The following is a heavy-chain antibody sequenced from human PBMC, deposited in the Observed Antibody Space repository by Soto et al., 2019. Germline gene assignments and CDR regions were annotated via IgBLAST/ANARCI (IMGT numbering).Heavy chain of an antibody. CDR2: IKQRGSEK. CDR3: ARESGYDWQFDY. J-gene: IGHJ4*02. V-gene: IGHV3-7*03. D-gene: IGHD5-12*01. Sequence: PGGSLRLSCAASGFSFSGYWMSWVRQAPGKGLEWVANIKQRGSEKYYVDSVKGRFTISRDNAKNSLYLQMTSLRAEDTAVYYCARESGYDWQFDYWGQGTLVTVSS. CDR1: GFSFSGYW.